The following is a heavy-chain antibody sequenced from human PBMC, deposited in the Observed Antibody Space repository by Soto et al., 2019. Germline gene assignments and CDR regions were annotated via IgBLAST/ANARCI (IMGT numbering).Heavy chain of an antibody. J-gene: IGHJ5*02. D-gene: IGHD6-13*01. CDR2: MYTSGST. CDR1: GGSISNYY. CDR3: VRDVAAVGTDWFDP. V-gene: IGHV4-4*07. Sequence: PSETLSLTCTVSGGSISNYYWTWIRQPAGKGLEWIGRMYTSGSTNYNPSLKSRVTMSVDTSKNQFSLRLSSVTAADTAVYSCVRDVAAVGTDWFDPWGQGTLVTVSS.